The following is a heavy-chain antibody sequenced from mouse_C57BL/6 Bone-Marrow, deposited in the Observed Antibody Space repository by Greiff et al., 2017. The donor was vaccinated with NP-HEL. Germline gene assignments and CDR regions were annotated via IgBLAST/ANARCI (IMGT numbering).Heavy chain of an antibody. CDR2: IDPENGDT. Sequence: VQLQQSGAELVRPGASVKLSCTASGFNIKDDYMHWVKQRPEQGLEWIGWIDPENGDTEYASKFQGKATITADTSSNTAYLQLSRLTSEDTAVYYCTSPYDYYFDYWGQGTTLTVSS. CDR3: TSPYDYYFDY. CDR1: GFNIKDDY. J-gene: IGHJ2*01. V-gene: IGHV14-4*01. D-gene: IGHD2-4*01.